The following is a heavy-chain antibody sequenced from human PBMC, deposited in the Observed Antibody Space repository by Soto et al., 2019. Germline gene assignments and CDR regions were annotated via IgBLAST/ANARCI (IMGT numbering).Heavy chain of an antibody. CDR3: AATVPYYGSGVYYYGMDV. CDR1: GFTFTGSA. CDR2: IVVGSGNT. V-gene: IGHV1-58*01. Sequence: SVKVSGKASGFTFTGSAVQGVRQVRGQRLEWIGWIVVGSGNTNYAQKFQERVTITRDMSTSTAYMELSSLRSEDTAVYYCAATVPYYGSGVYYYGMDVWGQGTTVTVSS. D-gene: IGHD3-10*01. J-gene: IGHJ6*02.